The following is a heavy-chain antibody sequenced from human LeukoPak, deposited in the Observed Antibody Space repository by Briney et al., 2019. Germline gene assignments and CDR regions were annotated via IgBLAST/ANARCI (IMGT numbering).Heavy chain of an antibody. J-gene: IGHJ4*02. Sequence: PGGSLRLSCAASGFTISNNYMNWVRQAPGKGPEWVSVIYDGGITYYADSVKGRFTISRDDSKNTLHLQMNSLRVDDTAVYCCARDRDYSGSGSPDSWGQGTLVTVSS. V-gene: IGHV3-66*01. CDR2: IYDGGIT. D-gene: IGHD3-10*01. CDR1: GFTISNNY. CDR3: ARDRDYSGSGSPDS.